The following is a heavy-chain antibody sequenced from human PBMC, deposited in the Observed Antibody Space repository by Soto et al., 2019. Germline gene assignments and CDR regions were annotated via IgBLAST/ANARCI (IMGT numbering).Heavy chain of an antibody. CDR3: ARDGEGKSAARRRDYYYYGMDV. Sequence: SETLSLTCTVSGGSISSGDYYWSWIRQPPGKGLEWIGYIYYSGSTYYNPTLKSRVTISVDTSKNQFSLKLSSVTAADTAVYYRARDGEGKSAARRRDYYYYGMDVWGQGTTVTVSS. D-gene: IGHD6-6*01. V-gene: IGHV4-30-4*01. CDR2: IYYSGST. J-gene: IGHJ6*02. CDR1: GGSISSGDYY.